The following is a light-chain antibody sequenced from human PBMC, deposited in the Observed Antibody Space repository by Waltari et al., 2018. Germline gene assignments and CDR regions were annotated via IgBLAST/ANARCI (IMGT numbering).Light chain of an antibody. J-gene: IGKJ2*01. CDR3: QQYDSESYT. Sequence: DIQLTQSPSTLSASVGDKVTITCRAKESISIWLAWYQHKPGTAPKLLIYRASTLERGVPSRFSGAGSGTEFILTISSLQPDDFATYYCQQYDSESYTFGQGTKLEIK. CDR1: ESISIW. V-gene: IGKV1-5*03. CDR2: RAS.